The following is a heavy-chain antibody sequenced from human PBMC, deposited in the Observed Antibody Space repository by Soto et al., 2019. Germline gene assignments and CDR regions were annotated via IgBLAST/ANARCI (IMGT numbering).Heavy chain of an antibody. J-gene: IGHJ6*02. CDR3: ARGQQLVPLGYYYYGMDV. CDR1: GYTFTSYG. D-gene: IGHD6-6*01. Sequence: ASVKVSCKASGYTFTSYGISWVRQAPGQGXEWMGWISAYNGNTNYAQKLQGRVTMTTDTSTSTAYMELRSLRSDDTAVYYCARGQQLVPLGYYYYGMDVWGQGTTVTVSS. V-gene: IGHV1-18*01. CDR2: ISAYNGNT.